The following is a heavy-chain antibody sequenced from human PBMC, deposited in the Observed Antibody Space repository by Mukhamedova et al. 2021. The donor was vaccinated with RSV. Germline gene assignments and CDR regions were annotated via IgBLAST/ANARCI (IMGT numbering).Heavy chain of an antibody. Sequence: GTANYAQKFQGRVTITADESTSTAYMELSSLRSEDTAVYYCATAPTMYSGCSLYYWGQGTLVTVSS. J-gene: IGHJ4*02. D-gene: IGHD1-26*01. V-gene: IGHV1-69*01. CDR2: GTA. CDR3: ATAPTMYSGCSLYY.